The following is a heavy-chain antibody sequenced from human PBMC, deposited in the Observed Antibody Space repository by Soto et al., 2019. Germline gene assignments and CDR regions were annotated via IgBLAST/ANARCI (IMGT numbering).Heavy chain of an antibody. D-gene: IGHD3-22*01. CDR3: ASRGEYYYDSSGTYDARDFDY. CDR2: INPNSGGT. J-gene: IGHJ4*02. V-gene: IGHV1-2*02. Sequence: ASVKVSCKASGYTFTGYYMHWVRQAPGQGLEWMGWINPNSGGTNYAQKFQGRGTMTRDTSISTAYMELSRLRSDDTAVYYCASRGEYYYDSSGTYDARDFDYWGQGTLVTVSS. CDR1: GYTFTGYY.